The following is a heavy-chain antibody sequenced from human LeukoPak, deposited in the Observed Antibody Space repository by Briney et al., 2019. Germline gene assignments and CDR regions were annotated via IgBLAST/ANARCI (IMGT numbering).Heavy chain of an antibody. D-gene: IGHD3-22*01. V-gene: IGHV3-48*03. CDR2: ISSSGSTI. Sequence: GGSLRLSCAASGFTFGSYEMNWVRQAPGKGLEWVSYISSSGSTIYYADSVKGRFTISRDNAKNSLYLQMNSLRAEDTAVYYCGRARRTGYYDSRSGFDPWGQGTLVTVSS. CDR1: GFTFGSYE. J-gene: IGHJ5*02. CDR3: GRARRTGYYDSRSGFDP.